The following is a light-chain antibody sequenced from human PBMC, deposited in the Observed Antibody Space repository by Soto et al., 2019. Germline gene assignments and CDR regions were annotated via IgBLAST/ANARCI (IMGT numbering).Light chain of an antibody. Sequence: QSVLTQPPSASGTPGQRVTISCSGSSSNIGSNSVNWYQQLPGTAPKLLIYSNNQRPSGVPDRFSGSKSGTSASLAISGLQSEHVADYYCAAWDDSLNGPVFGGGTKLTVL. CDR2: SNN. J-gene: IGLJ3*02. CDR3: AAWDDSLNGPV. CDR1: SSNIGSNS. V-gene: IGLV1-44*01.